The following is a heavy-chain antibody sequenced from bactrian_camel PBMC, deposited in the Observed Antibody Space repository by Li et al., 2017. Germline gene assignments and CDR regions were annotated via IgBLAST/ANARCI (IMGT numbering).Heavy chain of an antibody. D-gene: IGHD1*01. J-gene: IGHJ4*01. Sequence: HVQLVESGGGLVQPGGSLRLSCAASAFTLDDAVMGWYRQAPQAPGNECELVSTITSGGTTWYADSVKGRFTISRGNAKNTLYLQMNSLKREDTAMYFCAADFNGCPLLTFGHWGQGTQVTVS. CDR3: AADFNGCPLLTFGH. CDR1: AFTLDDAV. CDR2: ITSGGTT. V-gene: IGHV3S53*01.